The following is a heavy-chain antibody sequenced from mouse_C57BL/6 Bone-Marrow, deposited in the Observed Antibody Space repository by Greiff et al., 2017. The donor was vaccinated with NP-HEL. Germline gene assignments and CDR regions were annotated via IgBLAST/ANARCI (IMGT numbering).Heavy chain of an antibody. J-gene: IGHJ3*01. CDR3: ARWGGSLRFAY. V-gene: IGHV1-59*01. CDR2: IDPSDSYT. Sequence: QVQLQQSGAELVRPGTSVKLSCKASGYTFTSYWMHWVKQRPGQGLEWIGEIDPSDSYTNYNQKFKGKATLTVDTSSSTAYMQLSSLTSEDSAVYYCARWGGSLRFAYWGQGTLVTVSA. D-gene: IGHD6-1*01. CDR1: GYTFTSYW.